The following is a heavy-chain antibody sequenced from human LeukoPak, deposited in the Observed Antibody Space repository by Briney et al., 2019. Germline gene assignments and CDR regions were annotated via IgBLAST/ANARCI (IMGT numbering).Heavy chain of an antibody. D-gene: IGHD5-18*01. J-gene: IGHJ4*02. CDR2: INPNSGGT. Sequence: ASVKVSCKASGYTFAGYYMHWVRQAPGQGREWMGWINPNSGGTNYAQKFQGRVTMAGDTSISTAYMELSRLRSDDTAVYYCAREGGSYGSYYFDYWGQGTLVTVSS. CDR3: AREGGSYGSYYFDY. V-gene: IGHV1-2*02. CDR1: GYTFAGYY.